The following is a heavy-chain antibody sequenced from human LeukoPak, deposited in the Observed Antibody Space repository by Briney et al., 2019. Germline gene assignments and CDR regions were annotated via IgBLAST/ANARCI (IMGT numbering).Heavy chain of an antibody. J-gene: IGHJ4*02. V-gene: IGHV3-48*03. Sequence: GGSLRLSCAASGFTFSSYEMNWVRQAPGKGLEWVSYISSSGSTIYYAGSVKGRFTISRDNAKNSLYLQMNSLRAEDTAVYYCAREAYYGSGSSPLFFDYWGQGTLVTVSS. CDR2: ISSSGSTI. CDR3: AREAYYGSGSSPLFFDY. D-gene: IGHD3-10*01. CDR1: GFTFSSYE.